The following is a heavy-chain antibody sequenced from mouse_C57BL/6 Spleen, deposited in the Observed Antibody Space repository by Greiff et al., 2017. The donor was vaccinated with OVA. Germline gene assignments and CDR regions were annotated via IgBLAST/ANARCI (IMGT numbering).Heavy chain of an antibody. CDR1: GYSFTGYY. Sequence: VQLKQSGPELVKPGASVKISCKASGYSFTGYYMHWVKQSHGNILDWIGYIYPYNGVSSYNQKFKGKATLTVDKSSSTAYMERRSLTSEDSAVYYCAISPPFTTVVAPLDYWGQGTTLTVSS. CDR2: IYPYNGVS. D-gene: IGHD1-1*01. J-gene: IGHJ2*01. V-gene: IGHV1-31*01. CDR3: AISPPFTTVVAPLDY.